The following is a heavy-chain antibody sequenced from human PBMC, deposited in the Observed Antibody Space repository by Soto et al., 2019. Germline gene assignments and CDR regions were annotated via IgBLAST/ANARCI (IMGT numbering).Heavy chain of an antibody. CDR3: ARAGDSSARTPDF. D-gene: IGHD3-22*01. CDR2: INYSGIT. Sequence: PSETLSLTCTVSGGSITSFFWSWIRQSPGKGLQWIGYINYSGITMYNPYLKNRVAISVDTANQQFFLELKSVTAADTAVYYCARAGDSSARTPDFWGQGTRVTVSS. CDR1: GGSITSFF. V-gene: IGHV4-59*01. J-gene: IGHJ4*02.